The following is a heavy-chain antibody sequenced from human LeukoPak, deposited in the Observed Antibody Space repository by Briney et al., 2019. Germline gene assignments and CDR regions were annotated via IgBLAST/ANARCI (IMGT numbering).Heavy chain of an antibody. Sequence: PGGSLRLSCAASGFTFSSYSMNWVRQAPGKGLEWVSYISSSSSTIYYADSVKGRFTISRDNAKNSLYLQMNSLRAEDTAVYYCARTTGYYYYYMDVWGKGTTVTVSS. CDR1: GFTFSSYS. J-gene: IGHJ6*03. D-gene: IGHD4-17*01. CDR2: ISSSSSTI. CDR3: ARTTGYYYYYMDV. V-gene: IGHV3-48*01.